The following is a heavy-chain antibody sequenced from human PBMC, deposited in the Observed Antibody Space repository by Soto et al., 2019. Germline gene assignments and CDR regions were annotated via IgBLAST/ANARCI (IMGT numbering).Heavy chain of an antibody. Sequence: QVQLVESGGGVVQPGRSLRLSCAASGFTFSSYGMHWVRQAPGKGLEWVAVISYDGSNKYYADSVKGRFTISRDNSKNTLYLQKKSLRGEDTAVYYCETDCSSTSCYTEGRLDYGMDVWGQGTTVTVSS. CDR2: ISYDGSNK. J-gene: IGHJ6*02. CDR3: ETDCSSTSCYTEGRLDYGMDV. D-gene: IGHD2-2*02. V-gene: IGHV3-30*03. CDR1: GFTFSSYG.